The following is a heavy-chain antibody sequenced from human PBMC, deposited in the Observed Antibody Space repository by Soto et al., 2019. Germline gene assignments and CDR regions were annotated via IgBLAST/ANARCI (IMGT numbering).Heavy chain of an antibody. CDR2: ISGSSGST. Sequence: PGGSLRLSCAASGFTCSTYAMSWVRQAPGKGLEWVSAISGSSGSTYYADSVKGRFTISRDNSKNMLYLQMNSLRAEDTAVYYCAKGSGYCLSTSCPFDYWGQGTLVTVSS. D-gene: IGHD2-2*03. J-gene: IGHJ4*02. CDR3: AKGSGYCLSTSCPFDY. CDR1: GFTCSTYA. V-gene: IGHV3-23*01.